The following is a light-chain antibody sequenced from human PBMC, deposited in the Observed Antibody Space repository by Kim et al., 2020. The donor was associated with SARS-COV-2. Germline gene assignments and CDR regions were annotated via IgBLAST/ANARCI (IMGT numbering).Light chain of an antibody. J-gene: IGLJ1*01. CDR2: EVS. Sequence: QSITTSGAGTGIDVEVYDLLCWYHQHPAKAPQLSIYEVSRRPAGVSHRFSGSKSGNTASLTVSGLQAEDEADYYCCSYAASVTYVFGTGTKVTVL. CDR3: CSYAASVTYV. CDR1: GIDVEVYDL. V-gene: IGLV2-23*02.